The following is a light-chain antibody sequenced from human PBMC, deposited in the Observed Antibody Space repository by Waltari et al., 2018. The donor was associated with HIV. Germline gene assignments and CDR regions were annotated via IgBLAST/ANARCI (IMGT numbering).Light chain of an antibody. V-gene: IGLV2-14*03. CDR3: SSYSSSTALVV. CDR2: DVS. Sequence: QSALTQPASVSGAPGQSITISCTGTSRDVGGYRYVSRYQQHPGKAPKLMIFDVSNRPSGVSNRFSGSKSGNTASLTISGLQAEDEAHYFCSSYSSSTALVVFGGGTKVTVL. J-gene: IGLJ2*01. CDR1: SRDVGGYRY.